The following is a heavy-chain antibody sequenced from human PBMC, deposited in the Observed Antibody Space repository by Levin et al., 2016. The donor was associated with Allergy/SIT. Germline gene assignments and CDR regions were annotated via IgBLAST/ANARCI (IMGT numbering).Heavy chain of an antibody. CDR1: GYSLTELS. D-gene: IGHD3-22*01. CDR3: ARAGMDSGGYTIDRGWFDP. Sequence: ASVKVSCKVSGYSLTELSINWVRQALGKGLEWMGGFDPEDGETIYAQKFQGRVTMTEDTSTDTAYMELSSLRSEDTAVYYCARAGMDSGGYTIDRGWFDPWGQGTLVTVSS. CDR2: FDPEDGET. J-gene: IGHJ5*02. V-gene: IGHV1-24*01.